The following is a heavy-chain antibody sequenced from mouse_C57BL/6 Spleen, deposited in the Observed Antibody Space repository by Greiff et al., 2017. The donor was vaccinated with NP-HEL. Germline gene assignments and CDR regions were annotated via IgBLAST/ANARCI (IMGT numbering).Heavy chain of an antibody. D-gene: IGHD1-1*01. CDR3: ARGYYYGSSDV. CDR1: GYTFTSYW. CDR2: IDPSDSYT. Sequence: QVQLKQPGAELVKPGASVKLSCKASGYTFTSYWMQWVKQRPGQGLEWIGEIDPSDSYTNYNQKFKGKATLTVDTSSSTAYMQLSSLTSEDSAVYYCARGYYYGSSDVWGTGTTVTVSS. V-gene: IGHV1-50*01. J-gene: IGHJ1*03.